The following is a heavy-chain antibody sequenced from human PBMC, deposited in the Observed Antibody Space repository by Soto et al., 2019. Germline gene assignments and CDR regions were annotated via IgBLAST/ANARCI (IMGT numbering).Heavy chain of an antibody. CDR2: IFHSGST. D-gene: IGHD3-10*01. CDR1: GGSINSGDYY. V-gene: IGHV4-30-4*01. Sequence: PSETLSLTCTVSGGSINSGDYYWTWVRQPPGKGLEWIGNIFHSGSTYYTPSLQSRVTISLDTSKNHFSLKLSSVTPADTAVYYCDRDRYYGSGTYYNFYSGMAVWGKGTTVTVSS. CDR3: DRDRYYGSGTYYNFYSGMAV. J-gene: IGHJ6*04.